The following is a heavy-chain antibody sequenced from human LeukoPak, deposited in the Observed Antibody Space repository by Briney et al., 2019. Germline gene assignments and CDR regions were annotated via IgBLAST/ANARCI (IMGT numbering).Heavy chain of an antibody. CDR1: GFTFSSYA. Sequence: GGSLRLSCAASGFTFSSYAMHWVRQAPGGGLEWVATLSGSGAGTYYSDSVQGRFTISRDNSKRTLFLQMNSLRAEDTAFYYCAKAELGVDTFFDYWGQGTLVTVSS. D-gene: IGHD3-3*01. CDR2: LSGSGAGT. CDR3: AKAELGVDTFFDY. V-gene: IGHV3-23*01. J-gene: IGHJ4*02.